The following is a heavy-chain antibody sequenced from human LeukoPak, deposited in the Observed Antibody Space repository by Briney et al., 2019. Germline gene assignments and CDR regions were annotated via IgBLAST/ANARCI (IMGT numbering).Heavy chain of an antibody. V-gene: IGHV1-8*01. CDR2: MNPNSGNT. CDR3: VRGQGEILTGYYEFDY. J-gene: IGHJ4*02. CDR1: GYTFTSYD. Sequence: GASVKVACKASGYTFTSYDINWVRQATGQGLEWMGWMNPNSGNTGYAQKFQGRVTMTRNTSISTAYMELSSLRSEDTAVYYCVRGQGEILTGYYEFDYWGQGTLVTVSS. D-gene: IGHD3-9*01.